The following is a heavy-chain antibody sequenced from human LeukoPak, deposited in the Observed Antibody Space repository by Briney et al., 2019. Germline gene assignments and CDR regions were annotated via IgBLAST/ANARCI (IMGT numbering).Heavy chain of an antibody. CDR2: ISGSGGST. Sequence: GGSLRLSCAASGFTFSSYAMSWVRQAPGKGLEWVSAISGSGGSTYYADSVKGRFTTSRDNSKNTLYLQMNSLRAEDTAVYYCAKVYCSSTSCYRRSRGGYGMDVWGQGTTVTVSS. J-gene: IGHJ6*02. V-gene: IGHV3-23*01. CDR1: GFTFSSYA. CDR3: AKVYCSSTSCYRRSRGGYGMDV. D-gene: IGHD2-2*01.